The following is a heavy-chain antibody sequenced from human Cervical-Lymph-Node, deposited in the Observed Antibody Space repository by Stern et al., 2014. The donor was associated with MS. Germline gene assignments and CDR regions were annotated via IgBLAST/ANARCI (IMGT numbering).Heavy chain of an antibody. D-gene: IGHD5-12*01. CDR3: ASSPATPSGYDRFDY. CDR1: GYLFDDYW. J-gene: IGHJ4*02. Sequence: EVHLVESGAEVKKPGESLKISCEASGYLFDDYWIGWVRQMSGRGLELVAIIFPRDSNTRYSPSVQGQVTISADKYLSPAYLQWSSLKASHPAMYYGASSPATPSGYDRFDYWGQGALVTVSS. V-gene: IGHV5-51*03. CDR2: IFPRDSNT.